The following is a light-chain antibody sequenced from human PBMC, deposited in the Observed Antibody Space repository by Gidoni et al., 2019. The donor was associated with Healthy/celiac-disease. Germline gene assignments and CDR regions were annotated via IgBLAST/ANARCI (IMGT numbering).Light chain of an antibody. V-gene: IGKV1-9*01. Sequence: DIQLTQYPSFLSASVGDRVTITCRASQGISSYLAWYQQKPGKAPKLLIYDASTLQSGVPSRFSGSGSGTEFTLTISSLQPEDFATYYCQQLNSYPWTFGQGTKVEIK. J-gene: IGKJ1*01. CDR1: QGISSY. CDR3: QQLNSYPWT. CDR2: DAS.